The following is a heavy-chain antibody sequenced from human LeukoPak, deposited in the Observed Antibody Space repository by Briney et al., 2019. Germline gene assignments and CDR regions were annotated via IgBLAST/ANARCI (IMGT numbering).Heavy chain of an antibody. CDR3: ARANGDYTLDAFDI. J-gene: IGHJ3*02. CDR1: GGSFSGYY. V-gene: IGHV4-34*01. D-gene: IGHD4-17*01. Sequence: SETLSLTCAVYGGSFSGYYWSWIRQPPGKGLEWIGEINHSGSTNYNPSLKSRVTISVGTSKNQFSLKLSSVTAADTAVYYCARANGDYTLDAFDIWGQGTMVTVSS. CDR2: INHSGST.